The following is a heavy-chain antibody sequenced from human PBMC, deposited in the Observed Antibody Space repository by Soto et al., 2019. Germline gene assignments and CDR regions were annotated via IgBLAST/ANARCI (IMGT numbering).Heavy chain of an antibody. CDR3: ARDRMDNGYDSYYCDGKDV. CDR2: INPNSGGT. Sequence: ASVKVSCKASGYSFTGYYMQWVRQAPGQGLEWMGWINPNSGGTNFAPKFQGRVTMTRDTFISTAYMELSRLTSDDTAVYYCARDRMDNGYDSYYCDGKDVWGQGTTVTVSS. V-gene: IGHV1-2*02. J-gene: IGHJ6*02. D-gene: IGHD5-12*01. CDR1: GYSFTGYY.